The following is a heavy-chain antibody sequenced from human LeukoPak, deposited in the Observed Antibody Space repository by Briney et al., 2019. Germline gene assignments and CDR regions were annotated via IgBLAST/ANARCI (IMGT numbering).Heavy chain of an antibody. V-gene: IGHV4-59*01. CDR2: IYYSGST. J-gene: IGHJ6*03. CDR3: AREGGGYSYGYYYYYYMDV. D-gene: IGHD5-18*01. Sequence: SETLSLTCTVSGGSISSYYWSWLRPPPGKGLEWIGYIYYSGSTNYNPSLKSRVTISVDTSKNQFSLKLSSVTAADTAVYYCAREGGGYSYGYYYYYYMDVWGKGTTVTVSS. CDR1: GGSISSYY.